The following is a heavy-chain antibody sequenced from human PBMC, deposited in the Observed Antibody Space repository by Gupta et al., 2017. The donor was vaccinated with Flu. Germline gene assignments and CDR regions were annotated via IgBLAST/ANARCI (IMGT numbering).Heavy chain of an antibody. CDR3: AKDLYGHGAFDF. J-gene: IGHJ3*01. CDR2: ITYDGSKT. D-gene: IGHD3-10*01. Sequence: GMHWVRQAPGKGLEWGAVITYDGSKTYYVDSVRGRFSISRDNDKNTLYLQMNSLRVDDTAVYYCAKDLYGHGAFDFWGQGTVVTVSS. CDR1: G. V-gene: IGHV3-30*18.